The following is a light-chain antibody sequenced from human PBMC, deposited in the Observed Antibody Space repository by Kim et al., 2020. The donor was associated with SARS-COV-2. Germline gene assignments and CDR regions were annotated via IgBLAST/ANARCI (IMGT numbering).Light chain of an antibody. J-gene: IGLJ2*01. V-gene: IGLV4-60*03. CDR3: ETWDPRV. CDR1: SGHSSYI. CDR2: LEGSGSY. Sequence: QPVLTQSSSASASLGSSVKLTCTLSSGHSSYIIAWHQQQPGKAPRYLMKLEGSGSYNKGSGVPDRFSGSSSGADRYLTISNLQSEDEADYYCETWDPRVFGGGTQLTVL.